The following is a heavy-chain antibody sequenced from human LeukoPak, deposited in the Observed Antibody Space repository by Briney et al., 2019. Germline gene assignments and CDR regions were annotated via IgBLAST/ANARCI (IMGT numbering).Heavy chain of an antibody. J-gene: IGHJ6*02. D-gene: IGHD3-16*01. CDR3: ARFGVDYDMDV. CDR1: GGSISGHY. Sequence: SETLSLTCTVSGGSISGHYWTWTRQPPGKGLEWIGQIHYSGRPDYNPSLRSRVTISVDTSKNQLSLKVTSVTGADTAVYYCARFGVDYDMDVWGQGTTVTVSS. V-gene: IGHV4-59*11. CDR2: IHYSGRP.